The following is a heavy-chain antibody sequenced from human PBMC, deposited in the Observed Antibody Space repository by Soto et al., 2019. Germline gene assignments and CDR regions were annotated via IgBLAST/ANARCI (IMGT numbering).Heavy chain of an antibody. Sequence: ASVKVSCKASGYTFTSYGISWVRQAPGQGLEWMGWISAYNGNTNYAQKLQGRVTMTTDTSTSTAYMELRSLRSDDTAVYYCASGSQLDQLLRTTTFFDYWGQGTLVTVSS. CDR3: ASGSQLDQLLRTTTFFDY. CDR1: GYTFTSYG. V-gene: IGHV1-18*01. J-gene: IGHJ4*02. D-gene: IGHD2-2*01. CDR2: ISAYNGNT.